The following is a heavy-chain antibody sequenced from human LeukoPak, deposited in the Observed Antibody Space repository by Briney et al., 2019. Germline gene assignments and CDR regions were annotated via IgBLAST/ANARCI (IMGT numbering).Heavy chain of an antibody. CDR1: GFAFSSYA. Sequence: GGSLRLSCAVSGFAFSSYAMSWVRQAPGKGLEWVSAISGSGGSTYYADSVKGRFTISRDNSKNTLYLQMNSLRAEDTAVYYCAKVSPLYYDFWSGQSRFDYWGQGTLVTVSS. V-gene: IGHV3-23*01. CDR3: AKVSPLYYDFWSGQSRFDY. J-gene: IGHJ4*02. CDR2: ISGSGGST. D-gene: IGHD3-3*01.